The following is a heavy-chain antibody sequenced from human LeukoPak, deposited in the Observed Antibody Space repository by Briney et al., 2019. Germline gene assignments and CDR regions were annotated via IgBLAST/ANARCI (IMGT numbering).Heavy chain of an antibody. CDR3: ARRREDSGSYRTRIYDH. CDR1: GYSFTSYW. Sequence: GESLKISCKGSGYSFTSYWIGWVRQMPGKGLEWMGIIYPGDSDTRYSPSFQGQVTISADKSISTAYLQWSSLKASDTAVYYCARRREDSGSYRTRIYDHWGQGTLVTVSS. D-gene: IGHD1-26*01. V-gene: IGHV5-51*01. J-gene: IGHJ4*02. CDR2: IYPGDSDT.